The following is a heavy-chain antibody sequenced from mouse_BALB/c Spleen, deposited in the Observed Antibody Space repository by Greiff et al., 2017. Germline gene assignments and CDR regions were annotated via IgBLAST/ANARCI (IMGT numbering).Heavy chain of an antibody. CDR3: ARGPTDYYAMDY. CDR2: ISTYYGDA. V-gene: IGHV1S137*01. Sequence: VQLQQSGAELVRPGVSVKISCKGSGYTFTDYAMHWVKQSHAKSLEWIGVISTYYGDASYNQKFKGKATMTVDKSSSTAYMELARLTSEDSAIYYCARGPTDYYAMDYWGQGTSVTVSS. J-gene: IGHJ4*01. D-gene: IGHD1-1*01. CDR1: GYTFTDYA.